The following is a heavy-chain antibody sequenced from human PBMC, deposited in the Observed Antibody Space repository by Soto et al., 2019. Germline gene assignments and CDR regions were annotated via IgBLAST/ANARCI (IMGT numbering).Heavy chain of an antibody. CDR2: IRSKAYGGTT. D-gene: IGHD3-16*01. CDR3: TREGETWYFDL. J-gene: IGHJ2*01. Sequence: GGSLRLSCTASGFTFGDYAMSWVHQAPGKGLEWVGFIRSKAYGGTTEYAASVKGRFTISRDDSKSIAYLQMNSLKTEDTAVYYCTREGETWYFDLWGRGTLVTVSS. CDR1: GFTFGDYA. V-gene: IGHV3-49*04.